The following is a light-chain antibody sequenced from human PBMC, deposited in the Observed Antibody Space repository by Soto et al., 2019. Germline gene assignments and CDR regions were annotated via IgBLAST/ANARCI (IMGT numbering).Light chain of an antibody. Sequence: QSVLTQPPSVSAAPGQRVTISCSGSSSNIGNNYVSWYQHLPGTAPKLLIYDNGNRPSGIPDRLSGSRSGTSATLGITGLQTGDEADYYCGTWDTRLSAWVFGGGTQLHVL. J-gene: IGLJ3*02. CDR3: GTWDTRLSAWV. V-gene: IGLV1-51*01. CDR1: SSNIGNNY. CDR2: DNG.